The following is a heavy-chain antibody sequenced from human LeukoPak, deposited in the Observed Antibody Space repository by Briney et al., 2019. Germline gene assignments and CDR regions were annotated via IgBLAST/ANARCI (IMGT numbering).Heavy chain of an antibody. D-gene: IGHD6-19*01. Sequence: SQTLSLTCTVSGGSISSGSYYWGWLRQPAGGGLEWIGRIYTSGSTNYNPSLKSRVTISVDTSKTQFSLTLSSVTAADTAVYYCARDSGYSSGWYGTHFDYWGQGTLVTVSS. CDR3: ARDSGYSSGWYGTHFDY. CDR2: IYTSGST. CDR1: GGSISSGSYY. J-gene: IGHJ4*02. V-gene: IGHV4-61*02.